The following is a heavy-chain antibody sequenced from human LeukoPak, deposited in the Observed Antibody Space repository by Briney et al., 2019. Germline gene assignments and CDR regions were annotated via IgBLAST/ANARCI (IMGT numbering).Heavy chain of an antibody. CDR2: IYTSGST. J-gene: IGHJ5*02. Sequence: SETLSLTCTVSGGSISSYYWSWIRQPAGKGLEWIGRIYTSGSTNYNPSLKSRVTISVDTSKNQFSLKLSSVTAADTAVYYCARGPNDYPTYNWFDPWGQGTLVTVSS. V-gene: IGHV4-4*07. CDR3: ARGPNDYPTYNWFDP. CDR1: GGSISSYY. D-gene: IGHD1-1*01.